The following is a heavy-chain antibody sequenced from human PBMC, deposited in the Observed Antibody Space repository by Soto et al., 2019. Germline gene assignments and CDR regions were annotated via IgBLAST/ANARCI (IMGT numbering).Heavy chain of an antibody. CDR2: ISAYNGNT. D-gene: IGHD3-22*01. CDR3: ARETLPYYYDSSGYFP. V-gene: IGHV1-18*01. Sequence: ASVKVSCKASGYTLTSYGISWVRQAPGQGLEWMGWISAYNGNTNYAQKLQGRVTLTTDTSTSTAYMELRSLRSDDTAVYYCARETLPYYYDSSGYFPWGQGTLVTVSS. CDR1: GYTLTSYG. J-gene: IGHJ5*02.